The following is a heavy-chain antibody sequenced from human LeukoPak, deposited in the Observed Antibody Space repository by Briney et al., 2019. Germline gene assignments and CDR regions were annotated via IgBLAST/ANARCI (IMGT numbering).Heavy chain of an antibody. Sequence: PGGSLSLSCAASGFTFSSYSMNWVRQAPGKGLEWVSSISSSSSYIYYADSVKGRFTISRDNAKNSLYLQMNSLRAEDTAVYYCARRYCSSTSCYVNDYWGQGTLVTVSS. V-gene: IGHV3-21*01. CDR1: GFTFSSYS. D-gene: IGHD2-2*01. CDR2: ISSSSSYI. J-gene: IGHJ4*02. CDR3: ARRYCSSTSCYVNDY.